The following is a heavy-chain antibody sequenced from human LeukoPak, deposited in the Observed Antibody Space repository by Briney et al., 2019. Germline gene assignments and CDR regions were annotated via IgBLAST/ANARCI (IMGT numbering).Heavy chain of an antibody. J-gene: IGHJ1*01. Sequence: PGGSLRLSCAASGFTFSSYGMHWVRQAPGKGLEWVAVISYDGSDKYYADSVKGRFTISRDNSKNTLYLQMNSLRAEDTAVYYCARGRAYIVVVPAAILPEYFQHWGQGTLVTVSP. D-gene: IGHD2-2*02. CDR2: ISYDGSDK. CDR3: ARGRAYIVVVPAAILPEYFQH. CDR1: GFTFSSYG. V-gene: IGHV3-30*03.